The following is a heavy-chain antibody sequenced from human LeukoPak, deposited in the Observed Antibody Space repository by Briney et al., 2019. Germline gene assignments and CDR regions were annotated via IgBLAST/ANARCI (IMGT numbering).Heavy chain of an antibody. V-gene: IGHV4-34*01. Sequence: SETLSLTCAVYGGSFSGYYWSWIRQPPGKGLEWIGGINHSGSTNYNPSLKSRVTISVDTSKNQFSLKLSSVTAADTAVYYCARIPPPRSCSGGSCYSGGSYWGQGTLVTVSS. CDR2: INHSGST. CDR3: ARIPPPRSCSGGSCYSGGSY. CDR1: GGSFSGYY. J-gene: IGHJ4*02. D-gene: IGHD2-15*01.